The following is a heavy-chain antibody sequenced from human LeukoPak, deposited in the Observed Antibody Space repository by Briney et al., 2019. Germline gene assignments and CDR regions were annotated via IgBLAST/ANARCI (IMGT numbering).Heavy chain of an antibody. CDR3: ARHEEGVTA. CDR2: IYYSGST. J-gene: IGHJ5*02. CDR1: GGSISSSSYY. Sequence: SETLSLTCTGSGGSISSSSYYWGWIRQPPGKGLEWIGSIYYSGSTYYNPSLKSRVTISVDTSKNQFSLKLSSVTAADTAVYYCARHEEGVTAWGQGTLVTVSS. V-gene: IGHV4-39*01. D-gene: IGHD3-10*01.